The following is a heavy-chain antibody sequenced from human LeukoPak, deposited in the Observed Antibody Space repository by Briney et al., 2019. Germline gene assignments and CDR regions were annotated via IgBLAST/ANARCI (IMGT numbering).Heavy chain of an antibody. CDR1: GGSISSSSYY. V-gene: IGHV4-39*01. J-gene: IGHJ5*02. CDR2: INHSGST. D-gene: IGHD2-15*01. Sequence: SETLSLTCTVSGGSISSSSYYWSWIRQPPGKGLEWIGEINHSGSTNYNPSLKSRVTISVDTSKNQFSLKLSSVTAADTAVYYCARQSLRGYCSGGSCYHRLYNWFDPWGQGTLVTVSS. CDR3: ARQSLRGYCSGGSCYHRLYNWFDP.